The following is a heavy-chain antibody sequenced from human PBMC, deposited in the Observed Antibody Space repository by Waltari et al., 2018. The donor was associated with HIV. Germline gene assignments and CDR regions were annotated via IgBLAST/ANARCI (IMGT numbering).Heavy chain of an antibody. V-gene: IGHV1-18*01. Sequence: QVQLVQSAADVKKPGASVKFYCKASGYTFNSYGISWVRQAPGQGLEWMGWISAYNGNTNYAQKVQGRVTMTTDTSTSTAYMELRSLRSDDTAVYYCAREAGTEYNWSDGGYHYYTMDVWGQGTTVTVSS. J-gene: IGHJ6*02. D-gene: IGHD1-20*01. CDR2: ISAYNGNT. CDR3: AREAGTEYNWSDGGYHYYTMDV. CDR1: GYTFNSYG.